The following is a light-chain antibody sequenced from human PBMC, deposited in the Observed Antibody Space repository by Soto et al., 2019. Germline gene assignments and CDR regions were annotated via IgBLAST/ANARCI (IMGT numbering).Light chain of an antibody. CDR1: SSNIGAGYD. J-gene: IGLJ2*01. Sequence: QSVLTKPPSVSGAPGQRVTISCTGSSSNIGAGYDVHWYQQLPGTAPKLLIYGNSNRPSGVPDRFSGSKSVTSASLAITGLQAEDEADYYCQSYDSSLSGYVVFGGGTKLTVL. V-gene: IGLV1-40*01. CDR3: QSYDSSLSGYVV. CDR2: GNS.